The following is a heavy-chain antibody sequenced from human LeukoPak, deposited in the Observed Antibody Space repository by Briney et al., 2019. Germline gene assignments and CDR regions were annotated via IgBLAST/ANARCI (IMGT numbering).Heavy chain of an antibody. CDR3: VRLTLDTAYSYYYYMDV. CDR1: GFTFSSYS. D-gene: IGHD2-21*02. J-gene: IGHJ6*03. V-gene: IGHV3-48*04. CDR2: ISSSSSTI. Sequence: GGSLRLSCAASGFTFSSYSMNWVRQAPGKGLEWVSYISSSSSTIYYADSVKGRFTISRDNAKNSLYLQMNSLRTEDTAVYYCVRLTLDTAYSYYYYMDVWGKGTTVTVSS.